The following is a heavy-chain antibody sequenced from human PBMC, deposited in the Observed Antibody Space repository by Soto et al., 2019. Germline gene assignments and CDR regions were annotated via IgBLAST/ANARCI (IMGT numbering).Heavy chain of an antibody. Sequence: EVQLVESGGGLVQPGRSLRLSCAASGFSLEDFAMHWVRQGPGKGLEWVSGISWNGGSIDYADSVKGRFTISRDTATNSLFLQMSSLRVEDTALYYFVKDLMGYRSGHQGHWGQGTLVTVSS. CDR1: GFSLEDFA. CDR3: VKDLMGYRSGHQGH. J-gene: IGHJ4*02. V-gene: IGHV3-9*01. D-gene: IGHD6-19*01. CDR2: ISWNGGSI.